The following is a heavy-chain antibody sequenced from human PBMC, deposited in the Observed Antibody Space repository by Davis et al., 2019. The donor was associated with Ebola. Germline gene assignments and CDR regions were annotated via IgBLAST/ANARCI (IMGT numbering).Heavy chain of an antibody. D-gene: IGHD1-26*01. CDR3: AKGPSYSGSYWDYFDY. CDR2: ISSSGSTI. Sequence: PGGSLRLSCAASGFTFSDHYMDWVRQAPGKGLEWVSYISSSGSTIYYADSVKGRFTISRDNAKNSLYLQMNSLRAEDTAVYYCAKGPSYSGSYWDYFDYWGQGTLVTVSS. J-gene: IGHJ4*02. V-gene: IGHV3-11*04. CDR1: GFTFSDHY.